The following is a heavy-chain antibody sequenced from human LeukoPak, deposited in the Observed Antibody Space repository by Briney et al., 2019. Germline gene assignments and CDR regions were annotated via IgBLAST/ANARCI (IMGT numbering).Heavy chain of an antibody. D-gene: IGHD2-8*02. CDR1: GFTFSSYS. CDR2: ISSSSSYI. CDR3: VRAPATNEWRCMDY. Sequence: GGSLRLSCAASGFTFSSYSMNWVRQAPGKGLEWVSSISSSSSYIYYADSVKGRFTISRDNAKNSLYLQMNSLRAEDTGVYYCVRAPATNEWRCMDYWGQGTLVTVSS. J-gene: IGHJ4*02. V-gene: IGHV3-21*06.